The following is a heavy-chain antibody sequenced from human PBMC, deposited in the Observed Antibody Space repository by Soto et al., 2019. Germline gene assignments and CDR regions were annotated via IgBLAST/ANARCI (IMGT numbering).Heavy chain of an antibody. CDR1: GFNFTSYT. CDR2: ISSSNRYI. Sequence: EVQLVESGGGLVKPGGSLRLSCEVSGFNFTSYTMNWVRQAPGKGLEWVSSISSSNRYIYYADSVKGRFTISRDDAKNSVYLHMNSLRADDTAVYYCARGCSGGTCFLFDIWGQGTLVTVTS. J-gene: IGHJ5*02. CDR3: ARGCSGGTCFLFDI. D-gene: IGHD2-15*01. V-gene: IGHV3-21*01.